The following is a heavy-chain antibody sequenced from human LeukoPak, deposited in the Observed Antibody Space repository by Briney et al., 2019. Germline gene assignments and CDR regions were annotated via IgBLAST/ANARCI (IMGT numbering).Heavy chain of an antibody. CDR1: GFTFSSYS. CDR3: ARDPGVAVAEQGY. J-gene: IGHJ4*02. Sequence: GGSLRLSSAASGFTFSSYSMNWVRQAPGKGLEWVSSISSSSSYIYYADSVKGRFTISRDNAKNSLYLQMNSLRAEDTAVYYCARDPGVAVAEQGYWGQGTLVTVSS. V-gene: IGHV3-21*01. CDR2: ISSSSSYI. D-gene: IGHD6-19*01.